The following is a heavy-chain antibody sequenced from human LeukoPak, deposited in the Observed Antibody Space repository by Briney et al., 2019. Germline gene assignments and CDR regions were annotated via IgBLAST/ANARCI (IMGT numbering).Heavy chain of an antibody. Sequence: GESLKISCEASGDSFTSYWIGWLRQMPPKGLGWMGIIYPADSATSNRPYVQGPVTISAAKSISTGYLQWSSLKTSATAMYYCARRYSGSYRFDYWGQGTLVTVSS. CDR3: ARRYSGSYRFDY. CDR1: GDSFTSYW. D-gene: IGHD1-26*01. CDR2: IYPADSAT. J-gene: IGHJ4*02. V-gene: IGHV5-51*01.